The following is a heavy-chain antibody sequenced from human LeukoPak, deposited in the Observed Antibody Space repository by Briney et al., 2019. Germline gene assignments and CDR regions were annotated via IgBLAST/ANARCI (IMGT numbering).Heavy chain of an antibody. J-gene: IGHJ3*02. V-gene: IGHV4-39*01. CDR3: ARPSISGTARQGAFDI. Sequence: PSETLSLTCTVSGGSISSSSYYWGWIRQPPGKGLEWIGSIYYSGSTYYNPSLKSRVTISVDTSKNQFSLKLSSVTAADTAVYYCARPSISGTARQGAFDIWGQGTMVTVSS. D-gene: IGHD1-26*01. CDR1: GGSISSSSYY. CDR2: IYYSGST.